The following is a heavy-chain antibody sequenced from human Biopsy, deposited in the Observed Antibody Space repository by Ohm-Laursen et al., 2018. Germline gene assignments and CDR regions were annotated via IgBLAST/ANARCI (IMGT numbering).Heavy chain of an antibody. D-gene: IGHD3-22*01. Sequence: SQTLSLTCPVYGESFNGYYWSWIRQTPGKGRVWIGEVNHSGRTNYNPSLKSRVIIPVNTSKDQFSQKVRLVTAADTAVYYGVRGVDYYDRYHYYALDVWGQGTTVTVSS. J-gene: IGHJ6*02. CDR1: GESFNGYY. CDR2: VNHSGRT. V-gene: IGHV4-34*01. CDR3: VRGVDYYDRYHYYALDV.